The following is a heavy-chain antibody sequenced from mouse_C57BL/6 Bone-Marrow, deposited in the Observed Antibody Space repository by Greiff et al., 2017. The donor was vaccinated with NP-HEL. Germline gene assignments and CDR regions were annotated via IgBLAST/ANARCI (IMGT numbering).Heavy chain of an antibody. V-gene: IGHV5-17*01. CDR2: ISSGSSTI. CDR1: GFTFSDYG. D-gene: IGHD2-2*01. Sequence: EVMLVESGGGLVKPGGSLKLSCAASGFTFSDYGMHWVRQAPEKGLEWVAYISSGSSTIYYADTVKGRFTISRDNAKNTLFLQMTSLRSEDTAMYYCARGRLRYAMDYWGQGTSVTVSS. J-gene: IGHJ4*01. CDR3: ARGRLRYAMDY.